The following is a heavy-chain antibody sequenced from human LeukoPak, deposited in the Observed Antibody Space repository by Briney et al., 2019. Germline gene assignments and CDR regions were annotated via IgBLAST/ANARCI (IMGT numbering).Heavy chain of an antibody. CDR3: TNGPSKDGYNYSFDY. CDR1: GFTFSDYY. CDR2: ISSSGSTI. J-gene: IGHJ4*02. V-gene: IGHV3-11*04. Sequence: PGGSLRLSCAASGFTFSDYYMSWIRQAPGKGLEWVSYISSSGSTIYYADSVKGRFTISRDNAKNSLYLQMNSLRAEDTAVYYCTNGPSKDGYNYSFDYWGQGTLVTVSS. D-gene: IGHD5-24*01.